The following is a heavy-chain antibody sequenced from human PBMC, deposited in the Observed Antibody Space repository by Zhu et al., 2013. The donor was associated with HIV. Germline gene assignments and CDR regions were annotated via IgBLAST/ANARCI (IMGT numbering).Heavy chain of an antibody. J-gene: IGHJ5*02. CDR2: KYHSGNS. D-gene: IGHD3-22*01. V-gene: IGHV4-38-2*01. Sequence: VQLQESGPGLVKPSETLSLTCAVSGYSISNDYYWGWIRQPPGKGLEWIGSKYHSGNSYFNPSLKSRVTISVDTSKNQFSLRLSSVTAADTTVYYCARGMTYSYDRSGYYHNWFDPWGQGTLVTVSS. CDR3: ARGMTYSYDRSGYYHNWFDP. CDR1: GYSISNDYY.